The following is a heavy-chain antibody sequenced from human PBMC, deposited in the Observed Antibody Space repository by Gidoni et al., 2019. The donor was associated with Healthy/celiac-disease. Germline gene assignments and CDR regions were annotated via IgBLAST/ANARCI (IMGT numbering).Heavy chain of an antibody. V-gene: IGHV3-23*01. CDR2: ISGSGGST. J-gene: IGHJ4*02. Sequence: EVQPLESGGGLVQPGASLTPSCAASGFTFSSYAMSWVRQAPGKGLGWVSAISGSGGSTYYADSVKGRFTISRDNSKNTLCLQMNSLSTEDTAVYYCAKAPAYSSSGRHFDYWGQGTLVTVSS. D-gene: IGHD6-6*01. CDR3: AKAPAYSSSGRHFDY. CDR1: GFTFSSYA.